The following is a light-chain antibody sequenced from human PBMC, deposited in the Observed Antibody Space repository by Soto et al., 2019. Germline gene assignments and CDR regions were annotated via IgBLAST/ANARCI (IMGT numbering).Light chain of an antibody. Sequence: DIVMTQSPATLSVSLGERATLSCRASQSLNNKLAWYQQKPGQAPRLHIYGAFTRATGIPARFSGSGSGSEFTLTISSLQSEDVAVYYCQQYNNWPPNTFGQGTKLEIK. CDR3: QQYNNWPPNT. CDR2: GAF. J-gene: IGKJ2*01. CDR1: QSLNNK. V-gene: IGKV3-15*01.